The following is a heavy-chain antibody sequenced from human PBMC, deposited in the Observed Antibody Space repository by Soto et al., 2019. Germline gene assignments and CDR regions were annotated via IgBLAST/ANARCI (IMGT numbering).Heavy chain of an antibody. V-gene: IGHV3-30-3*01. Sequence: QVQLVESGGGVVQPGRSLRLSCAASGFTFSSYAMHWVRQAPGKGLEWVAVISYDGSNKYYADSVKGRFTISRDNSKNTLYLQMNSLRAEDTAVYYCARRSSSGYYHQFDYWGQGTLVTVPS. D-gene: IGHD3-22*01. CDR2: ISYDGSNK. CDR1: GFTFSSYA. CDR3: ARRSSSGYYHQFDY. J-gene: IGHJ4*02.